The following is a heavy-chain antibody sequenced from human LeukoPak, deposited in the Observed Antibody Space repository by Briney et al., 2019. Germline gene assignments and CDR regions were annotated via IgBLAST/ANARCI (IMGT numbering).Heavy chain of an antibody. D-gene: IGHD1-26*01. Sequence: PSETLSLTCTVSVGSISSYYWGWVRQPAGKGLQWIGRIYASGTTNYNPSLKSRLTMPVDTSKNQFSLKLRSVTAADTAVYFCARQGYTASFYFLDYWGQGTLVTVSS. J-gene: IGHJ4*02. CDR3: ARQGYTASFYFLDY. CDR1: VGSISSYY. V-gene: IGHV4-4*07. CDR2: IYASGTT.